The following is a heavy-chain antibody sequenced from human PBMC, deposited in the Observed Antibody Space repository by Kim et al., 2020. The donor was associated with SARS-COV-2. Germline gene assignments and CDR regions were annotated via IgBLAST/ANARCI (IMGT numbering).Heavy chain of an antibody. CDR1: DGSFSDYY. J-gene: IGHJ4*02. Sequence: SETLSLTCAVYDGSFSDYYLNWIRQAPGKGLEWIGEISQNEGTHYNPSLVSRATMSVDTSKKQFSLKLRSVTAADTAVYYCVTGPDRAKQGYWGQGTLVT. V-gene: IGHV4-34*01. CDR2: ISQNEGT. CDR3: VTGPDRAKQGY. D-gene: IGHD3-22*01.